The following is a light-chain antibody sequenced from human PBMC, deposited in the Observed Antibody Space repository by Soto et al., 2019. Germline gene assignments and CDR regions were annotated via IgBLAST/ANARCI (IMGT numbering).Light chain of an antibody. J-gene: IGKJ1*01. V-gene: IGKV3-20*01. CDR3: QQYYSYPRT. Sequence: ETVLTQSPGTLSLSPGERATLCCRASQTVSNSYVSWYQHRPGQTPRVLIYAASSRTPGIPDRFSGSGYGTEFTLTISRLEPEDLAVYYCQQYYSYPRTFGQGTKVEIK. CDR1: QTVSNSY. CDR2: AAS.